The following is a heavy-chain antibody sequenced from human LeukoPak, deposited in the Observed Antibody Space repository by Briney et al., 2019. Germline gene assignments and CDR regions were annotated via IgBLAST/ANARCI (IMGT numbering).Heavy chain of an antibody. CDR3: ARDGEMADNAYYYYYYMDV. V-gene: IGHV3-48*03. CDR1: ALTFSTYE. Sequence: GRSLRLSCAPSALTFSTYEMNWALHPPGKWLEWVSYISSSGTTIFYTDPVKGRFTISRDNAKNSLYLQMNSLRAEDTAVYYCARDGEMADNAYYYYYYMDVWGKGTTVTVSS. CDR2: ISSSGTTI. J-gene: IGHJ6*03. D-gene: IGHD5-24*01.